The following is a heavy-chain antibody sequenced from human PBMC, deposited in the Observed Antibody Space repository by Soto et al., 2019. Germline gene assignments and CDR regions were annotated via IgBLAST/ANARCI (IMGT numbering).Heavy chain of an antibody. Sequence: PSGSLRLSCAASGFTFSSYSMNWVRQAPGKGLEWVSSISSSSSYIYYADSVKGRFTISRDNAKNSLYLQMNSLRAEDTAVYYCAREGGIVVVVAATTFDYWGQGTLVTVSS. CDR3: AREGGIVVVVAATTFDY. J-gene: IGHJ4*02. V-gene: IGHV3-21*01. CDR2: ISSSSSYI. CDR1: GFTFSSYS. D-gene: IGHD2-15*01.